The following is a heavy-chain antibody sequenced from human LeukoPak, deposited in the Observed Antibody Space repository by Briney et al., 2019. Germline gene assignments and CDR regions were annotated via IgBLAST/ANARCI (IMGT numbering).Heavy chain of an antibody. D-gene: IGHD1-26*01. V-gene: IGHV4-39*02. CDR3: AREEWELLSQ. CDR2: IYYSGST. J-gene: IGHJ4*02. CDR1: GGSISSSSYY. Sequence: SETLSLTCTVSGGSISSSSYYWGWIRQPPGKGLEWIGSIYYSGSTYYNPSLKSRVTISVDTSKNQFSLQLNSVTPEDTAVYYCAREEWELLSQWGQGTLVTVSS.